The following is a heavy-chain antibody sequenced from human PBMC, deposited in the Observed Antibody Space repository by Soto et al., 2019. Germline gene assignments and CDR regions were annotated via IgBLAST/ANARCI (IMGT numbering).Heavy chain of an antibody. D-gene: IGHD2-8*01. CDR2: INPSGGST. CDR3: ARGLFPYCTNGVCFGKNENYYFDY. J-gene: IGHJ4*02. V-gene: IGHV1-46*01. CDR1: GYTFTSYY. Sequence: QVQLAQSGAEVKKPGASVKVSCKASGYTFTSYYMHWVRQAPGQGLEWMGIINPSGGSTSYAQKFQGRVTMTRDTSTSTVYMELSSLRSEDTAVYYCARGLFPYCTNGVCFGKNENYYFDYWGQGTLVTVSS.